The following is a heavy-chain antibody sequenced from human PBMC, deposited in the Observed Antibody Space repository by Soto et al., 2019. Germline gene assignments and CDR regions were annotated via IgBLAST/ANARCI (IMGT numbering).Heavy chain of an antibody. CDR1: GGTFSSYA. J-gene: IGHJ6*02. D-gene: IGHD2-2*01. CDR3: ARSQGSSTSLEIYYYYYYGMDV. CDR2: IIPISGTA. V-gene: IGHV1-69*01. Sequence: QVQLVQSGAEVKKPGSSGKVSCKASGGTFSSYAISWVRQAPGQGLEWMGGIIPISGTANYAQKFQGRVTITSDESTSTAYMELSRLRSEDTAVYYCARSQGSSTSLEIYYYYYYGMDVWGQGTTVTVSS.